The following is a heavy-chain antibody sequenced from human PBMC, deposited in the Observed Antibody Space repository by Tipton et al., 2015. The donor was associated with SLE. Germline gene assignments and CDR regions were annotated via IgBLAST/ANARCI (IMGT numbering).Heavy chain of an antibody. J-gene: IGHJ4*02. V-gene: IGHV4-4*09. Sequence: TLSLTCAVYGGSFSGYYWSWIRQPAGKGLEWIGYIYTSGSTNYNPSLKSRVTISVDTSKNQFSLKLSSMTAADTAVYYCARYSSGWFNNFDYWGQGTLVTVSS. CDR1: GGSFSGYY. CDR2: IYTSGST. CDR3: ARYSSGWFNNFDY. D-gene: IGHD6-19*01.